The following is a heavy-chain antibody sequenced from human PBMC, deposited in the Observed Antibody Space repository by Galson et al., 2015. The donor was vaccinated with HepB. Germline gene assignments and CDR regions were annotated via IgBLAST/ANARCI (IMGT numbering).Heavy chain of an antibody. D-gene: IGHD4-23*01. V-gene: IGHV3-23*01. CDR2: ISGSGGST. Sequence: SLRLSCAASGFTFSSYAMSWVRQAPGKGLEWVSAISGSGGSTYYADSVKGRFTISRDNSKNTLYLQMNSLRAEDTAVYYCAKDLGDYGGNSVGYWGQGTLVTVSS. CDR1: GFTFSSYA. J-gene: IGHJ4*02. CDR3: AKDLGDYGGNSVGY.